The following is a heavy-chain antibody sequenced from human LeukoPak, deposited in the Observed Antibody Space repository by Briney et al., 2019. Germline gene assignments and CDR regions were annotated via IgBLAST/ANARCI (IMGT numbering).Heavy chain of an antibody. J-gene: IGHJ3*02. CDR1: GFTFSSYS. Sequence: GGSLRLSCAASGFTFSSYSMNWVRQAPGKGLEWVSSISSSSSYIYYADSVKGRFTISRDNAKNSLYLQMNSLRAEDTAVYYCARLYSSGWDAFDIWGQGTMVTVSS. V-gene: IGHV3-21*01. D-gene: IGHD6-19*01. CDR2: ISSSSSYI. CDR3: ARLYSSGWDAFDI.